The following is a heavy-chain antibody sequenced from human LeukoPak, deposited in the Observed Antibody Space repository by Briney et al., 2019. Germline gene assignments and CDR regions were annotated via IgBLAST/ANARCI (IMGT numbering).Heavy chain of an antibody. CDR3: ARGSGWGTYYYDSSGYYSDAFDI. J-gene: IGHJ3*02. Sequence: SETLSLTCTVSGGSISSYYWSWIRQPPGKGLEWIGYIYYSGSTNYNPSLKSRVTISVDTSKNQFSLKLSSVTAADTAVYYCARGSGWGTYYYDSSGYYSDAFDIWGQGTMVTVSS. CDR1: GGSISSYY. CDR2: IYYSGST. D-gene: IGHD3-22*01. V-gene: IGHV4-59*12.